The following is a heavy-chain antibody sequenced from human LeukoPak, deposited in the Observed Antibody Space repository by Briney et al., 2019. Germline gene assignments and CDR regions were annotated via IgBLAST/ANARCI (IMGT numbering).Heavy chain of an antibody. V-gene: IGHV1-46*01. CDR1: GYTFTSYY. CDR3: ARSAPSGYDFWSGTAGGPFDY. Sequence: ASVKVSCKASGYTFTSYYMHWVRQAPGKGLEGMGKINPVGGSTSYAQKFQGRVTMTRDMSTSTVYMELSSLRSEDTAVYYCARSAPSGYDFWSGTAGGPFDYWGQGTLVTVSS. J-gene: IGHJ4*02. CDR2: INPVGGST. D-gene: IGHD3-3*01.